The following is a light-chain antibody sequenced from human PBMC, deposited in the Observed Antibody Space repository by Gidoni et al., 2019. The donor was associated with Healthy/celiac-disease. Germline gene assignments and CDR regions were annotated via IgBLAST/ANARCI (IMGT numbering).Light chain of an antibody. Sequence: EIVLTQSPATLSLSPGERATLPCRPSQSVSSYLAWYQQKPGQAPRLLIYDASNRATGIPARFSGSGSGTDFTLTISSLEPEDCAVYYCQQRSNWPLTFGGXTKVEIK. CDR3: QQRSNWPLT. CDR2: DAS. CDR1: QSVSSY. V-gene: IGKV3-11*01. J-gene: IGKJ4*01.